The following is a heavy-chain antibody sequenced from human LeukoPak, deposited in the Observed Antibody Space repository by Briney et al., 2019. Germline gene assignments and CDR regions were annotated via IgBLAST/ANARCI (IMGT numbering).Heavy chain of an antibody. J-gene: IGHJ6*03. CDR1: GGSISSYY. D-gene: IGHD6-6*01. CDR3: ARDTEYSSSSYYYYYYMDV. Sequence: SETLSLTCTVSGGSISSYYWSWIRQPAGKGLEWIGRIYTSGSTNDNPSLKSRVTMSVDTSKNQFSLKLSSVTAADTAVYYCARDTEYSSSSYYYYYYMDVWGKGTTVTVSS. V-gene: IGHV4-4*07. CDR2: IYTSGST.